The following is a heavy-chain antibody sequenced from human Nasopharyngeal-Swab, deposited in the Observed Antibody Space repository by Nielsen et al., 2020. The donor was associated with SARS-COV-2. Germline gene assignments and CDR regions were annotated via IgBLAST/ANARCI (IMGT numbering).Heavy chain of an antibody. CDR1: GFTFSSYA. V-gene: IGHV3-23*03. CDR2: IYSGGSRT. Sequence: GGSLRLSCAASGFTFSSYAMSWVRQAPGKGLEWVSIIYSGGSRTYFADSVKGRFTISRDDSRNTLFLQMNSLRAEDMALYYCAKWASGDWNGPFDHWGQGALVTVSS. D-gene: IGHD2-21*02. J-gene: IGHJ4*02. CDR3: AKWASGDWNGPFDH.